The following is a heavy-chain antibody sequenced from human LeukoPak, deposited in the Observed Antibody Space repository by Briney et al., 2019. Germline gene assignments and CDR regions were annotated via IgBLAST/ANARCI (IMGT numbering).Heavy chain of an antibody. CDR1: GGSISSYY. CDR3: ARGGVRGYSYAATDY. V-gene: IGHV4-59*01. D-gene: IGHD5-18*01. J-gene: IGHJ4*02. Sequence: SETLSLTCTVSGGSISSYYWSWIRQPPGKGLEWIGYIYYSGSTNYNPSLKSRVTISVDTSKNQFSLKLSSVTAADTAVYYCARGGVRGYSYAATDYWGQGTLVTVSS. CDR2: IYYSGST.